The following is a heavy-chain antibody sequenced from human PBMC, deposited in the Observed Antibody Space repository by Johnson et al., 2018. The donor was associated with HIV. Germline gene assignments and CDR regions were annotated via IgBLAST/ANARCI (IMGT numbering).Heavy chain of an antibody. V-gene: IGHV3-53*02. Sequence: VQLVETGGGLIQPGGSLRLSCAASGFSVSGSYMGWVRLAPAKGLEWVSYIPRDDRTYYADSVKGRFTISRDNSKNTLYLQMNSLRAEDTALYYCGSSSLAWGVDAFDIWGQGTMVTISS. CDR2: IPRDDRT. CDR3: GSSSLAWGVDAFDI. D-gene: IGHD3-16*01. J-gene: IGHJ3*02. CDR1: GFSVSGSY.